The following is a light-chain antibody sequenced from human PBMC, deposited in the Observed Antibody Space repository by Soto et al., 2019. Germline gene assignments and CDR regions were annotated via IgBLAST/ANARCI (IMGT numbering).Light chain of an antibody. CDR1: QSVSSN. CDR3: QQYDSSPKT. Sequence: EIVMTQSPATLSVSPGESATLSCRASQSVSSNLAWHQQKPGQPPRLLIYDVSNRATGIPARFSGSGSGTDFTLTISRLEPEDFAVYYCQQYDSSPKTFGQGTKVDIK. CDR2: DVS. J-gene: IGKJ1*01. V-gene: IGKV3D-15*01.